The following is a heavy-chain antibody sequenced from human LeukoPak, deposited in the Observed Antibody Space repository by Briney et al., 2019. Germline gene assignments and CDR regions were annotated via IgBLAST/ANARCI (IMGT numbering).Heavy chain of an antibody. D-gene: IGHD6-13*01. CDR2: LSTRSNKT. CDR3: ARAERMAAAAGY. Sequence: GSLRLSCEGSGFPFDSDALSWVRRAPGKGLEWVSGLSTRSNKTYYADNVKGRFTISRDNSKNKVYLQINSLRLDDTAVYYCARAERMAAAAGYWGQGTLVTVSS. V-gene: IGHV3-23*01. J-gene: IGHJ4*02. CDR1: GFPFDSDA.